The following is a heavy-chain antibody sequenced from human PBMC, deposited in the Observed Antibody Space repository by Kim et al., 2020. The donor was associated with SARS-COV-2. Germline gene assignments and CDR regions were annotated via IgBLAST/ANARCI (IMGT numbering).Heavy chain of an antibody. CDR2: IKKDGSEI. D-gene: IGHD3-10*01. J-gene: IGHJ4*02. Sequence: GGSLRLSCVASGFTFSNFWMSWVRQAPGKGLEWVANIKKDGSEIYYLDSVKGRFTISRDNAKNSLYLQMSSLRAEDTAVYYCAGGDWGRGFFDYWGQGALVSVSS. V-gene: IGHV3-7*03. CDR1: GFTFSNFW. CDR3: AGGDWGRGFFDY.